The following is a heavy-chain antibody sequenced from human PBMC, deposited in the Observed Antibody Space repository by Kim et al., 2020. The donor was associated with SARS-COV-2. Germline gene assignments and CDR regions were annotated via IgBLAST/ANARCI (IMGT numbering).Heavy chain of an antibody. CDR2: ISGSGGST. J-gene: IGHJ6*02. CDR3: AKGTGIAAAGTFDYYYYYGMDV. CDR1: GFTFSSYA. V-gene: IGHV3-23*01. D-gene: IGHD6-13*01. Sequence: GGSLRLSCAASGFTFSSYAMSWVRQAPGKGLEWVSAISGSGGSTYYADSVKGRFTISRDNSKNTLYLQMNSLRAEDTAVYYCAKGTGIAAAGTFDYYYYYGMDVWGQGTTVTVSS.